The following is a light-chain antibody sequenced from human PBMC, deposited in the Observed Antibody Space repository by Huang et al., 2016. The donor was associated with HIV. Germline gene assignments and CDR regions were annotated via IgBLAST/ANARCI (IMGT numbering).Light chain of an antibody. Sequence: DIHLTQSPSSLSASVGDGVTITCRARHSIITFLTWYQQKPGKAPQLLISAASPLQKGGPSRISGGGSGTDFTRTISSLQPEEYATYYCQQTCSALRVTFGPGTKVHIK. CDR1: HSIITF. J-gene: IGKJ3*01. CDR2: AAS. CDR3: QQTCSALRVT. V-gene: IGKV1-39*01.